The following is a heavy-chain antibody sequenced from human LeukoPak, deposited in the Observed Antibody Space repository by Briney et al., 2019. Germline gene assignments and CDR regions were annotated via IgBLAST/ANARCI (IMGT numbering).Heavy chain of an antibody. D-gene: IGHD5-18*01. Sequence: PGGSLRLSCAASGLTVSSNYMNWVRQAPGKGLEWVSALYIGGNTYYADSVRGRFTISRDNSKNTLYLQMNSLRAEDTAIYYCTTAAGYNYGQHWGQGTLVTVSS. CDR2: LYIGGNT. CDR1: GLTVSSNY. CDR3: TTAAGYNYGQH. V-gene: IGHV3-53*01. J-gene: IGHJ4*02.